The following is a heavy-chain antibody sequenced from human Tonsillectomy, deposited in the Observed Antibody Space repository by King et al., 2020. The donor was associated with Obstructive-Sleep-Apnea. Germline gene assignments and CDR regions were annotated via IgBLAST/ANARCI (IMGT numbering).Heavy chain of an antibody. D-gene: IGHD6-19*01. CDR2: INWNSGTI. V-gene: IGHV3-9*01. J-gene: IGHJ4*02. CDR3: GKYKNSGGYGPSDY. Sequence: VQLVESGGGLVQPGRSLRLSCAASGFTFDDYAMHWVRQAPGKGLEWVSGINWNSGTIGYADSVKGRFTISRDNAKNSLYLQMNSLRAEDTALYYGGKYKNSGGYGPSDYWGQGTLVTVSS. CDR1: GFTFDDYA.